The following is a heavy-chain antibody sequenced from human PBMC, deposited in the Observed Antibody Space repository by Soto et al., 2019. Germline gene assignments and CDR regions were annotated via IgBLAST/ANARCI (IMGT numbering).Heavy chain of an antibody. CDR2: ISGSGGST. J-gene: IGHJ4*02. Sequence: GGSLRLSCAASGFTFSGYAMSWVRQAPGKGLEWVSAISGSGGSTYYADSVKGRFTISRDNSKNTLYLQMNSLRAEDTAVYYCAKLYEGYYDSSGYYIFDYWGQGTLVTVSS. CDR3: AKLYEGYYDSSGYYIFDY. V-gene: IGHV3-23*01. D-gene: IGHD3-22*01. CDR1: GFTFSGYA.